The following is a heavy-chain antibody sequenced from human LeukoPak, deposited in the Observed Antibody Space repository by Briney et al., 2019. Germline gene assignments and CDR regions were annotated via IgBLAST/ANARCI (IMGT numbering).Heavy chain of an antibody. D-gene: IGHD3-16*01. J-gene: IGHJ6*03. CDR2: IIPIFGTA. CDR1: GGTFSSYA. CDR3: ARGDYGDYYMDV. V-gene: IGHV1-69*05. Sequence: SVKVSCKASGGTFSSYAISWVRQAPGQGLEWMGGIIPIFGTANYAQKFQGRVTITTDESTSTAYMELSSLRSEDTAVYYCARGDYGDYYMDVWGKGTTVTVSS.